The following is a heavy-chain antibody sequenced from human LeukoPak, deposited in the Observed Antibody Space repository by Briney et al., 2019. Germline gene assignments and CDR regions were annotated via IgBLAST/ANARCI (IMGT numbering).Heavy chain of an antibody. V-gene: IGHV3-23*01. D-gene: IGHD6-13*01. CDR1: GSTFNTYA. CDR3: AKDLSDSSRVPGDY. J-gene: IGHJ4*02. CDR2: ISGSGGST. Sequence: GGSLRLSCAASGSTFNTYAMSWVRQAPGKGLEWVSSISGSGGSTFYADSVKGRFTISRDNSKNTLYLQMNSLRAEDTAVYYCAKDLSDSSRVPGDYWGQGTLVTVSS.